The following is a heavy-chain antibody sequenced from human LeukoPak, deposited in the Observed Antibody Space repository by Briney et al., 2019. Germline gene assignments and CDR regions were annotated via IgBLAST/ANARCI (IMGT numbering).Heavy chain of an antibody. V-gene: IGHV3-30*18. Sequence: GGSLRLSCAASGFTFSSYGMHWVRQAPGKGLEGVAVISYDGSNKYYADSMKGRFTISRDNSKNTLYLQMNSLRAEDTAVYYCAKGRVSGSGWYPYYYGMDVWGQGTTVTVSS. CDR3: AKGRVSGSGWYPYYYGMDV. CDR2: ISYDGSNK. CDR1: GFTFSSYG. D-gene: IGHD6-19*01. J-gene: IGHJ6*02.